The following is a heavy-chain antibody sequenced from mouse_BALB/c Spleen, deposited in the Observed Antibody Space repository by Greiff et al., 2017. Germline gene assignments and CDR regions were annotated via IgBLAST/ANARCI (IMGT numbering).Heavy chain of an antibody. J-gene: IGHJ1*01. CDR3: AKGYWYFDV. Sequence: VQLQQSGAELVKPGASVKLSCTASGFNIKDTYMHWVKQRPEQGLEWIGRIDPANGNTKYDPKFQGKDTITADTSSNTAYLQLSSLTSEDTAVYYCAKGYWYFDVWGAGTTVTVSS. CDR1: GFNIKDTY. CDR2: IDPANGNT. V-gene: IGHV14-3*02.